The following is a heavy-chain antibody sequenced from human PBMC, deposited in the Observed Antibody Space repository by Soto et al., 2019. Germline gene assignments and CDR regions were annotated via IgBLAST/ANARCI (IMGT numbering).Heavy chain of an antibody. CDR3: AKSRDAYNFYFYYGMDV. Sequence: QVQLVESGGGVVQPGASLRLSCEASGFDFRSYAMHWVRQAPGKGLEWVGVISYDGGNIYYADSVKGRFTISRDNSKNTLYVQVKSLRPEDTAVYYCAKSRDAYNFYFYYGMDVWGQGTTVTVSS. J-gene: IGHJ6*02. CDR1: GFDFRSYA. CDR2: ISYDGGNI. D-gene: IGHD2-2*01. V-gene: IGHV3-30*18.